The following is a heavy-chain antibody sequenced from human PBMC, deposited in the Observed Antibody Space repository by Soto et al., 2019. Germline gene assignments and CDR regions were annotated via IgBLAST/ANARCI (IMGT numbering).Heavy chain of an antibody. D-gene: IGHD6-13*01. Sequence: EASVKVSCKASGGTFSSYAISWVRQAPGQGLEWMGGIIPIFGTANYAQKFQGRVTITADKSTSTAYMELSSLRPEDTAVYYCAREFGDIIAAAGPDYYYYGMDVWGQGTTVTVSS. CDR2: IIPIFGTA. V-gene: IGHV1-69*06. J-gene: IGHJ6*02. CDR1: GGTFSSYA. CDR3: AREFGDIIAAAGPDYYYYGMDV.